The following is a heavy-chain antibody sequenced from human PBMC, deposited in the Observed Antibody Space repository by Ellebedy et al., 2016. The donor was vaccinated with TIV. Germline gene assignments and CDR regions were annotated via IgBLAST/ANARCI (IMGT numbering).Heavy chain of an antibody. D-gene: IGHD5-18*01. Sequence: AASVKVSCKASGGTFSSYAISWVRQAPGQGLEWMGRIIPILGIANYAQKFQGRVTMTRHTSISTADMELSSLRSEDTAVYYCASLYSYEGWFDPWGQGTLVTVSS. V-gene: IGHV1-69*04. J-gene: IGHJ5*02. CDR2: IIPILGIA. CDR3: ASLYSYEGWFDP. CDR1: GGTFSSYA.